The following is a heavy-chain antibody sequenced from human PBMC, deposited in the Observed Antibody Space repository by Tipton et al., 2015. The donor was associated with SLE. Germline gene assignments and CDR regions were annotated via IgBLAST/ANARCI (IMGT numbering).Heavy chain of an antibody. CDR2: IYYSGST. V-gene: IGHV4-59*11. CDR1: GGSISSHY. Sequence: TLSLTCTVSGGSISSHYWSWIRQPPGKGLEWIGYIYYSGSTNYNPSLKSRVTISVDTSKNQFSLKLSSVTAADTAVYYCARGLAVAGTYFGYWGQGTLVTVSS. J-gene: IGHJ4*02. CDR3: ARGLAVAGTYFGY. D-gene: IGHD6-19*01.